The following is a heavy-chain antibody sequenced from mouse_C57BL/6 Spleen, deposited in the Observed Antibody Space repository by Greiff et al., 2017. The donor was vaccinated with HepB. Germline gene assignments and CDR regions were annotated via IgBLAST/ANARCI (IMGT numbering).Heavy chain of an antibody. CDR2: IDPNSGGT. CDR1: GYTFTSYW. D-gene: IGHD1-1*01. CDR3: ARSGHYYGSSYPPWYFDA. Sequence: QVQLKQPGAELVKPGASVKLSCKASGYTFTSYWMHWVKQRPGRGLEWIGRIDPNSGGTKYNEKFKSKATLTVDKPSSTAYMQLSSLTSEDSAVYYCARSGHYYGSSYPPWYFDAWGTGTTVTVSS. J-gene: IGHJ1*03. V-gene: IGHV1-72*01.